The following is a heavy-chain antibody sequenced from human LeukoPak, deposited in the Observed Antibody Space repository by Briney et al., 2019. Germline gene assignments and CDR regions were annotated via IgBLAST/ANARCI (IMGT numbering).Heavy chain of an antibody. D-gene: IGHD1-14*01. Sequence: GGSLRLSCAASGFTFSSYGMHWVRQAPGKGLEWVAFIRYDGSNKYYADSVKGRFTISRDNSKYTLYLQMNSLGAEDTSIYFCAKDTTPPKAGFDPWGQGTLVTVSS. CDR1: GFTFSSYG. J-gene: IGHJ5*02. CDR3: AKDTTPPKAGFDP. CDR2: IRYDGSNK. V-gene: IGHV3-30*02.